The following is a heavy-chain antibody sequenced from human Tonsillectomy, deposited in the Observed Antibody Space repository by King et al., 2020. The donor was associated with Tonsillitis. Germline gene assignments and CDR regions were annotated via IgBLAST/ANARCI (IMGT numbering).Heavy chain of an antibody. CDR3: ARVGGDRYYYYGMDV. CDR2: ISYDGSNK. Sequence: VQLVESGGGVVQPGRSLRLSCAASGFTFSSYGMHWVRQAPGKGLEWGAVISYDGSNKYYADSVKGRFTISRDNSKNTLYLQMNSLRAEDTAVYYCARVGGDRYYYYGMDVWGQGTTVTVSS. CDR1: GFTFSSYG. V-gene: IGHV3-33*05. J-gene: IGHJ6*02.